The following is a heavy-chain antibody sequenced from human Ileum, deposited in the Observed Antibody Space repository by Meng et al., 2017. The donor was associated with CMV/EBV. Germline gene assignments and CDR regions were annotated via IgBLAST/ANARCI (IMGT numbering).Heavy chain of an antibody. CDR1: GGSFSGYY. D-gene: IGHD2-2*01. J-gene: IGHJ4*02. V-gene: IGHV4-34*01. CDR2: INHSGST. CDR3: ASGGQYQLLSVY. Sequence: CAVYGGSFSGYYWSWIRQPPGKGLEWIGDINHSGSTNYNPSLKSRVTISVDTSKNQFSLKLSSVTAADTAVYYCASGGQYQLLSVYWGQGTLVTVSS.